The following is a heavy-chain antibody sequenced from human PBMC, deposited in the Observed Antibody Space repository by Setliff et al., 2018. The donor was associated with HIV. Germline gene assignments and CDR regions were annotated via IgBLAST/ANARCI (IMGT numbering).Heavy chain of an antibody. CDR3: ARVPVAGANWFDP. V-gene: IGHV4-39*01. D-gene: IGHD2-21*01. Sequence: SETLSLTCSVSGVSINRTDHYWGWIRQSPGKRLEWIGSVSQSGSTYYNPSLKSRITISVDRSKNLFSLKLISVTAADQGVYYCARVPVAGANWFDPWGPGTLVTSPQ. CDR2: VSQSGST. J-gene: IGHJ5*02. CDR1: GVSINRTDHY.